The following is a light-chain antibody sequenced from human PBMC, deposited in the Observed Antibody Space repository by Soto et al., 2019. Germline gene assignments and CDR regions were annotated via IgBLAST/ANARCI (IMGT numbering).Light chain of an antibody. CDR3: QQYNTYPGWT. V-gene: IGKV1-5*03. Sequence: DIPMTQSPSTLSASVGDRVTITCRASQSISKWLAWYQQKPGKAPKLLISKTSTLQSGVPSRFSGSGSGTEFTLTTSSLQPDDVVTYYCQQYNTYPGWTFGQGTKVQIK. CDR2: KTS. J-gene: IGKJ1*01. CDR1: QSISKW.